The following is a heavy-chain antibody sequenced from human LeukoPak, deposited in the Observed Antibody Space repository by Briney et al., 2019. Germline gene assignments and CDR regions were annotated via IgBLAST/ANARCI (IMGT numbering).Heavy chain of an antibody. CDR3: ARGSSRSV. CDR2: INHSGST. J-gene: IGHJ4*02. Sequence: SETLSLTCAVYGGSFSGYYWSWIRQPPGKGLEWIGEINHSGSTNYNPSLKSRVTISVDTSKNQFSLNLTSVTAADTAVYYCARGSSRSVWGQGTLVTVSS. V-gene: IGHV4-34*01. D-gene: IGHD6-13*01. CDR1: GGSFSGYY.